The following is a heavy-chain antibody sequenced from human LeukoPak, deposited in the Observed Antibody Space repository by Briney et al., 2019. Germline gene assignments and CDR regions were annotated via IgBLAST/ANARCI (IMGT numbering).Heavy chain of an antibody. J-gene: IGHJ1*01. CDR1: GFTFSSYA. V-gene: IGHV4-34*08. D-gene: IGHD1-26*01. CDR3: AVFAPGSGSYYPYEYFQH. Sequence: GSLRLSCAASGFTFSSYAMSWVRQAPGKGLEWIGEINHSGSTNYNPSLKSRLTISVDTTKNQFSLKLSSVTAADTAVYYCAVFAPGSGSYYPYEYFQHWGQGTLVTVSS. CDR2: INHSGST.